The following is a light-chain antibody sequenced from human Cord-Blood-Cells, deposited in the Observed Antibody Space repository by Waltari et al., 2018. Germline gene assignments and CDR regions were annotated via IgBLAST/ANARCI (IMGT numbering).Light chain of an antibody. CDR3: QQYSSSPRT. V-gene: IGKV3-20*01. CDR2: GAS. Sequence: EIVLTQSPGTLSLSPGERATLSCSASQSVSSSYLAWYQQKPGQAPRLLIYGASSRATGIPDMFSGSGSGTDFTLTISRLEPEDFAVYYCQQYSSSPRTFGQGTKVEIK. CDR1: QSVSSSY. J-gene: IGKJ1*01.